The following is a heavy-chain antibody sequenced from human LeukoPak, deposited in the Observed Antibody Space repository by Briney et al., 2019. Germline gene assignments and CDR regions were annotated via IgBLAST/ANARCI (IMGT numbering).Heavy chain of an antibody. Sequence: GASLKMPCKGSGYRFANYWIGWVRQTPGKGLEYMALIYPGDSDTRYNPSFQGQVTISADKSISTAYLQWSSLKASDTAMYYCVRLASGRALIYFEFWGQGTLVTVSS. V-gene: IGHV5-51*01. D-gene: IGHD3-10*01. J-gene: IGHJ4*02. CDR1: GYRFANYW. CDR2: IYPGDSDT. CDR3: VRLASGRALIYFEF.